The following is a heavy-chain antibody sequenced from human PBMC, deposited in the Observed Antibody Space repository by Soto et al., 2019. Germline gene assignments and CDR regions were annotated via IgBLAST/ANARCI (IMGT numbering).Heavy chain of an antibody. Sequence: PGESLKISCKGSGYSFTSYWIGWVRQMPGKGLEWMGIIYPGDSDTRYSPSFQGQVTISADKSISTAYLQWSSLKASDTAMYYCARANTDSIARYQLLEYYYGMDVWGQGTTVTVSS. CDR1: GYSFTSYW. CDR2: IYPGDSDT. V-gene: IGHV5-51*01. J-gene: IGHJ6*02. CDR3: ARANTDSIARYQLLEYYYGMDV. D-gene: IGHD2-2*01.